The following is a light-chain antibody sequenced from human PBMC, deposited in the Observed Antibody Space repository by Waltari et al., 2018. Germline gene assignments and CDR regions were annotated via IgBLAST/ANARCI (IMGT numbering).Light chain of an antibody. CDR3: QQSYSTPLT. CDR2: WAS. CDR1: QSVLYSSNNKNY. J-gene: IGKJ4*01. Sequence: DIVMTKSPDSLAVSLGERATINCKSSQSVLYSSNNKNYLAWYQQKPGQPPKLLIYWASTRASGVPDRFSGSGSGTDFTLTISSLQAEDVAVYYCQQSYSTPLTFGGGTKVEIK. V-gene: IGKV4-1*01.